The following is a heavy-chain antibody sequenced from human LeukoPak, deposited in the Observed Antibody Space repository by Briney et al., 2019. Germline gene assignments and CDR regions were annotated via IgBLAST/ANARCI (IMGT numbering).Heavy chain of an antibody. V-gene: IGHV3-21*01. D-gene: IGHD4-17*01. CDR2: ISRSSTYI. Sequence: GGSLRLSCAASGFTVSSNYMSWVRQAPGKGLEWVSSISRSSTYIYYADSVKGRFTISRDNAKNSLYLQLNSLRAEDTAVYYCARDGAPYDYGDFLDFDYWGQGTLVTVSS. J-gene: IGHJ4*02. CDR3: ARDGAPYDYGDFLDFDY. CDR1: GFTVSSNY.